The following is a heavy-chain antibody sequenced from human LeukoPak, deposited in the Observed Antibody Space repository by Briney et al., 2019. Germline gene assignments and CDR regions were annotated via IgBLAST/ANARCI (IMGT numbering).Heavy chain of an antibody. CDR3: ARVRSSGYDLAPFDY. J-gene: IGHJ4*02. D-gene: IGHD5-12*01. CDR1: GFTFMTYG. Sequence: KTGGSLRLSCAASGFTFMTYGMNWVRQAPGKGLEWLSSITTSGFYTYYADSVKGRFTISRDTANNSLYLQMNSLRGEDTAVYYCARVRSSGYDLAPFDYWGQGTLVTVSS. V-gene: IGHV3-21*01. CDR2: ITTSGFYT.